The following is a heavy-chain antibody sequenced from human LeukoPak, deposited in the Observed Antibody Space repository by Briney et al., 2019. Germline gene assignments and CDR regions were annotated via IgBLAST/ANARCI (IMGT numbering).Heavy chain of an antibody. CDR1: GGSFRGYY. V-gene: IGHV4-34*01. CDR3: ASTERCSTTCPLDY. Sequence: HAETLSLTCAVYGGSFRGYYWRWIRQPPGKGLEWIGEINHSGSTNYNPSLKSRVTISLDTSMKKFSLKLNSVTAADTAVYYCASTERCSTTCPLDYWGQGTLVTASS. J-gene: IGHJ4*02. CDR2: INHSGST. D-gene: IGHD6-13*01.